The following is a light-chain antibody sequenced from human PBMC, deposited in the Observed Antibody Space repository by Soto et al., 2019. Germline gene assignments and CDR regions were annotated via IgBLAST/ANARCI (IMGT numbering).Light chain of an antibody. CDR1: SSNIGSNT. CDR2: SNS. V-gene: IGLV1-44*01. CDR3: AAWDDSRDGCVV. Sequence: QSVLTQPPSASGTPGQRVTISCSGSSSNIGSNTVNWYQQLPGTAPKLLIYSNSLRPSGVPDRFSGSKSGTSASLAISGLKAEDEADYYCAAWDDSRDGCVVFGGGTKLTVL. J-gene: IGLJ2*01.